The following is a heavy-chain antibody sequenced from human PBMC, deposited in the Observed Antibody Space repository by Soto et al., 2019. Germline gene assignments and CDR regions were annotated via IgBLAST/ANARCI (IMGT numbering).Heavy chain of an antibody. CDR2: ISAYNGNT. CDR1: GYTFTSYG. D-gene: IGHD6-13*01. V-gene: IGHV1-18*01. Sequence: ASVKVSCKASGYTFTSYGISWVRQAPGQGLEWMGWISAYNGNTNYAQKLQGRVTMTTDTSTSTAYMELRSLRSDDTAVYYCARDGRTAAAVQRGWFDPWGQGTLVTVSS. J-gene: IGHJ5*02. CDR3: ARDGRTAAAVQRGWFDP.